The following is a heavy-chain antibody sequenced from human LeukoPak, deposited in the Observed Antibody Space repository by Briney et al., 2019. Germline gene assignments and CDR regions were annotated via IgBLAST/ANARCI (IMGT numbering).Heavy chain of an antibody. CDR1: GFTFSDYE. J-gene: IGHJ4*02. CDR3: ARDGIRVLSYYYDSSGSFDY. Sequence: PGGSLRLSCAVSGFTFSDYEMNWVRQAPGKGLEWVANIKQDGSEKYYVDSVKGRFTISRDNAKNSLYLQMNSLRAEDTAVYYCARDGIRVLSYYYDSSGSFDYWGQGTLVTVSS. D-gene: IGHD3-22*01. CDR2: IKQDGSEK. V-gene: IGHV3-7*01.